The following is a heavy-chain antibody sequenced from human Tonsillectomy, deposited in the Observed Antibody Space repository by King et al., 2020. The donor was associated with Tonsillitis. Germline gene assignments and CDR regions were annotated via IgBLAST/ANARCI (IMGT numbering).Heavy chain of an antibody. Sequence: QMQLQESGPGLVKPSQTLSLTCTVSGGSISSDNYYWNWIRQHPGKGLEWIGYISYSGNTYYNPSLKSRVTISLDTSKSQFSLKLTSVTAADTAVYYCARDDCSGASCYFDSWGQGTLVTVSS. CDR3: ARDDCSGASCYFDS. D-gene: IGHD2-15*01. V-gene: IGHV4-31*03. CDR2: ISYSGNT. J-gene: IGHJ4*02. CDR1: GGSISSDNYY.